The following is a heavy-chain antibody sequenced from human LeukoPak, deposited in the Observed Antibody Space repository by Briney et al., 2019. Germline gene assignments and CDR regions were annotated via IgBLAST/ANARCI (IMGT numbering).Heavy chain of an antibody. Sequence: PGGSLRLSCAASGFTVSSNYMSWVRQAPGKGLEWVSVIYSGGSTYYADSVKGRFTISRDNSKNTLYLQMNSLRAEDTAVYYCASPIDGHSSSWYSIDYWGQGTLVTVSS. CDR3: ASPIDGHSSSWYSIDY. CDR1: GFTVSSNY. CDR2: IYSGGST. V-gene: IGHV3-66*01. J-gene: IGHJ4*02. D-gene: IGHD6-13*01.